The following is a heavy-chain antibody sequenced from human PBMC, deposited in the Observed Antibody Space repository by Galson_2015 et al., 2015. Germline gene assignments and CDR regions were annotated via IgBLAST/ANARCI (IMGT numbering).Heavy chain of an antibody. Sequence: SLRLSCAASGFTFSSYWMHWVRQVPGKGLMWVSRIKGDGSSIIYADSVKGRFTISRDNTKNTVWLQMNSLRVEDTAVYYCARDPVDGSGHFDYWGQGTTVTVSS. CDR3: ARDPVDGSGHFDY. V-gene: IGHV3-74*01. J-gene: IGHJ4*03. CDR1: GFTFSSYW. D-gene: IGHD6-19*01. CDR2: IKGDGSSI.